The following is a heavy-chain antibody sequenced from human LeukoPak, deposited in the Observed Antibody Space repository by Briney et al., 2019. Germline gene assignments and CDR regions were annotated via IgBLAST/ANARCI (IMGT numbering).Heavy chain of an antibody. CDR2: ISSSGSTI. Sequence: GGSLRLSCAASGFTFSSYEMNWVRQAPGKGLEWVSYISSSGSTIYCADSVKGRFTISRDNAKNSLYLQMNSLRAEDTAVYYCARCIASASGYYSGPFYYYGMDVWGQGTTVTVPS. D-gene: IGHD3-22*01. V-gene: IGHV3-48*03. J-gene: IGHJ6*02. CDR1: GFTFSSYE. CDR3: ARCIASASGYYSGPFYYYGMDV.